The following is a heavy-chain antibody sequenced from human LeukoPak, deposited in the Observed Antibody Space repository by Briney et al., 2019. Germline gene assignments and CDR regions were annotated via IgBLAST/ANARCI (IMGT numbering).Heavy chain of an antibody. J-gene: IGHJ4*02. D-gene: IGHD6-19*01. V-gene: IGHV4-38-2*02. Sequence: SETLSLTCTVSGYSISSGYYWGWIRQPPGKGLEWIGTVYHRGSTYYNPSLKSRVTISVDTSKNQFSLKVSSVTAAVTAVYYCARGGAVAGGDFDYWGQGTLVTVSS. CDR2: VYHRGST. CDR3: ARGGAVAGGDFDY. CDR1: GYSISSGYY.